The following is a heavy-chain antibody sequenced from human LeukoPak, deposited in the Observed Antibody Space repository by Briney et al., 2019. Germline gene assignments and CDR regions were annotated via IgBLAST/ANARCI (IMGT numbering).Heavy chain of an antibody. D-gene: IGHD1-7*01. J-gene: IGHJ5*02. CDR1: GGSISSYY. CDR3: ARGQELRFYNWFDP. Sequence: SETLSLTCTVSGGSISSYYWSWIRQPPGKGLEWIGYIYYSGSTYYNPSLKSRVTISVDTSKNQFSLKLSSVTAADTAVYYCARGQELRFYNWFDPWGQGTLVTVSS. CDR2: IYYSGST. V-gene: IGHV4-59*12.